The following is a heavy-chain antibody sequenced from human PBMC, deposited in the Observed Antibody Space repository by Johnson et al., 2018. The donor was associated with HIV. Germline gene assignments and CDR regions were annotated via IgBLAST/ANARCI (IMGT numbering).Heavy chain of an antibody. CDR3: TTDGGLGSFDI. J-gene: IGHJ3*02. D-gene: IGHD7-27*01. CDR2: INQDGSEK. Sequence: VQLVESGGGLVQPGGSLRLSCAASGFTFSSYWMSWVRQAPGKGLEWVANINQDGSEKYYVDSVKGRFTISRDNARNSLYLQMNSLKTEDTAVYYCTTDGGLGSFDIWGQGTMVAVSS. V-gene: IGHV3-7*05. CDR1: GFTFSSYW.